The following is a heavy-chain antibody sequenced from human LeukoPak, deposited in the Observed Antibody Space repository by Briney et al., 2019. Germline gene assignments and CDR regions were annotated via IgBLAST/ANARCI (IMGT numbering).Heavy chain of an antibody. J-gene: IGHJ5*02. Sequence: RGGSLRLSCAASGFTFSSYWMSWVRQAPGKGLEWVANIKQDGSEKYYVDSVKGRFTISRDNAKNSLYLQMNSLRAEDTAVYYCARDDCSSISCYHNWFDPWGQGTLVTVSS. V-gene: IGHV3-7*01. CDR2: IKQDGSEK. D-gene: IGHD2-2*01. CDR1: GFTFSSYW. CDR3: ARDDCSSISCYHNWFDP.